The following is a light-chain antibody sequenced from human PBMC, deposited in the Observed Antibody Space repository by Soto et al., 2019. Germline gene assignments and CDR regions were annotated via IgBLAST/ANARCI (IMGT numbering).Light chain of an antibody. Sequence: DIQMTQSPSSLSASVGDRVTITCRASQGIAKFLNWYQQKPGKAPKLLIYGTSSLRSGVPSRFSGCGFGTDFTLTISSLQPEDSATYYCQQNYSPPPVTFGQGTRVEIK. CDR3: QQNYSPPPVT. V-gene: IGKV1-39*01. CDR2: GTS. J-gene: IGKJ5*01. CDR1: QGIAKF.